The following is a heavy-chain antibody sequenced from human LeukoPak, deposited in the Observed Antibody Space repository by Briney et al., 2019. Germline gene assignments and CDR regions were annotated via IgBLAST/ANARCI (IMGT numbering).Heavy chain of an antibody. D-gene: IGHD3-16*02. V-gene: IGHV4-4*07. CDR3: ARDLSLKERFSRSAVYFDL. CDR1: GGSISSYY. CDR2: IYTSGST. Sequence: SETLSLTCTVSGGSISSYYRSWIRQPAGKGLEWIGRIYTSGSTNYNPSLKSRVTMSVDTSKNQFSLKLSSVTAADTAVYYCARDLSLKERFSRSAVYFDLWGRGTLVTVSS. J-gene: IGHJ2*01.